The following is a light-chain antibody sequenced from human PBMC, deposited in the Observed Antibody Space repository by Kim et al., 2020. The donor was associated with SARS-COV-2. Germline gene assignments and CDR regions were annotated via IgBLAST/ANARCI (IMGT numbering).Light chain of an antibody. CDR2: EVS. V-gene: IGLV2-18*02. J-gene: IGLJ3*02. CDR1: RSDVGSYDR. CDR3: SSYTSSSTWV. Sequence: TRSRNGTRSDVGSYDRVSWYQQPPGTAPKVMIYEVSNRPPGVPDRLSGSKSGNTASLTISGLQAEDEADYYCSSYTSSSTWVFGGGTQLTVL.